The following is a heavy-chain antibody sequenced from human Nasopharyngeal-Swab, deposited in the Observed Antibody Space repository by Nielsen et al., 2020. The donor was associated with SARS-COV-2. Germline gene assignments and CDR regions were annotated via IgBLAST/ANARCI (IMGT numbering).Heavy chain of an antibody. CDR1: GFTFSNYS. CDR2: ISSSSSYI. V-gene: IGHV3-21*01. Sequence: GGSLRLSCAASGFTFSNYSMNWVRQAPGKGLEWASSISSSSSYIYYADSVKGRFTISRDNAKNSLYLQMNSLRAEDTAVYYCARDRPYYDFWSGSAFDIWGQGTMVTVSS. CDR3: ARDRPYYDFWSGSAFDI. D-gene: IGHD3-3*01. J-gene: IGHJ3*02.